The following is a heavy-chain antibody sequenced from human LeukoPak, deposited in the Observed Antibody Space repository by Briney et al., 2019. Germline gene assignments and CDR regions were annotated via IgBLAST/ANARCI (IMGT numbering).Heavy chain of an antibody. Sequence: GGSLRLSCTDSGFSFSSYAMHWVRQSPGKGLEWVAVTSNHGNDGFYADSVKGRFTISRDNSKKTLYLQMDSLRPEDTGVYHCTRDRGAMNDFDYWGQGTLVTVSS. D-gene: IGHD2-2*01. CDR3: TRDRGAMNDFDY. J-gene: IGHJ4*02. CDR1: GFSFSSYA. CDR2: TSNHGNDG. V-gene: IGHV3-30*01.